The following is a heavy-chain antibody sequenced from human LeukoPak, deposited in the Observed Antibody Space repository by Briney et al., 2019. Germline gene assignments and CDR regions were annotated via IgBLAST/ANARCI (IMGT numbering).Heavy chain of an antibody. D-gene: IGHD2-15*01. CDR1: GFTFSSYS. V-gene: IGHV3-21*01. Sequence: GGSLRLSCAASGFTFSSYSMNWVRQAPGKGLGWVSSISSSSSYIYYADSVKGRFTISRDNAKNSLYLQMNSLRAEDTAVYYCAREVVVVAFDIWGQGTMVTVSS. CDR3: AREVVVVAFDI. CDR2: ISSSSSYI. J-gene: IGHJ3*02.